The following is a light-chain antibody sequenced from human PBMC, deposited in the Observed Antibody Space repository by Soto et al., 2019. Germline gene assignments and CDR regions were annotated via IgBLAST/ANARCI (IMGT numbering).Light chain of an antibody. CDR1: HSVGST. CDR3: QHYNNWGWK. J-gene: IGKJ1*01. CDR2: DTS. V-gene: IGKV3-15*01. Sequence: ETVMTQSPATLSVSPGERATLSCRASHSVGSTLAWYQQKPGQAPRLLMFDTSTRATGIPARFSGSGSGTEFTLTISSLQSEDFEVYYCQHYNNWGWKVGKGTKVDI.